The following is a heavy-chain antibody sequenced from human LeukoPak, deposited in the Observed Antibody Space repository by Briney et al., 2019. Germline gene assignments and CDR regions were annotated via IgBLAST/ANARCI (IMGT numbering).Heavy chain of an antibody. J-gene: IGHJ3*02. CDR1: GYTFTGYY. Sequence: ASVKVSCKASGYTFTGYYMHWVRQASGQGLEWMGWINPNSGGTNYAQKFQGRVTMTRDTSISTAYMELSRLRSDDTAVYYCARTIAVAGLDAFDIWGQGTMVTVSS. CDR3: ARTIAVAGLDAFDI. V-gene: IGHV1-2*02. D-gene: IGHD6-19*01. CDR2: INPNSGGT.